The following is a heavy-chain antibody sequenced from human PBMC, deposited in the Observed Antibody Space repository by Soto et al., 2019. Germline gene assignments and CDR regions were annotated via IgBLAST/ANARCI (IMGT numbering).Heavy chain of an antibody. CDR3: AKSPPHIVVVPAAIPLYFDY. J-gene: IGHJ4*02. Sequence: GGSLRLSCAASGFTFSSYAMSWVRQAPGKGLEWVSAISGSGGSTYYADSVKGRFTISRDNSKNTLYLQMNSLRAEDTAVYYCAKSPPHIVVVPAAIPLYFDYWGQGTLVTVSS. V-gene: IGHV3-23*01. D-gene: IGHD2-2*01. CDR2: ISGSGGST. CDR1: GFTFSSYA.